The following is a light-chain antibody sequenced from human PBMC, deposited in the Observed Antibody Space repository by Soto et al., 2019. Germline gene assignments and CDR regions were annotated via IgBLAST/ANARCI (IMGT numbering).Light chain of an antibody. J-gene: IGLJ3*02. CDR1: ASNFGAGYD. CDR3: PSYDNSRRGWV. Sequence: QSVLKQPPSVAGAPGQRVTISCPGSASNFGAGYDVHWYQQIPGTAPKLLILESKSRPSGVPDRFSASKSGTSASLAITGLQNEAEAHYCCPSYDNSRRGWVFGGGTKLTVL. CDR2: ESK. V-gene: IGLV1-40*01.